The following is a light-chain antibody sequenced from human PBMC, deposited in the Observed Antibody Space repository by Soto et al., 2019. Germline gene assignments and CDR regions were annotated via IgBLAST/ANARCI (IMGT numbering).Light chain of an antibody. Sequence: EIVLTQSPGTLSLSPGERATLSCRASQSVSSSSLAWYQQRPGQAPRLLIYGASSRATGIPDRFSGSGSGTDFTLNISRLEPEDFAVYYCQQYGSSPPFTFGQGTKLEIK. CDR3: QQYGSSPPFT. V-gene: IGKV3-20*01. J-gene: IGKJ2*01. CDR1: QSVSSSS. CDR2: GAS.